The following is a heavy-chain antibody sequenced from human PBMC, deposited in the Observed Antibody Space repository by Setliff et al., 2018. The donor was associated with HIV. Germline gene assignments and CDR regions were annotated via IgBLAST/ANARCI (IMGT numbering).Heavy chain of an antibody. CDR1: GGSISGHY. CDR2: INHSGST. V-gene: IGHV4-59*08. D-gene: IGHD3-10*01. J-gene: IGHJ4*02. Sequence: SETLSLTCTVSGGSISGHYWSWIRQPPWKGLEWIGSINHSGSTYCTPSLKSRVTMSVDTSKNHFSLKLISVTAADTAMYFCARQPPLSVLQVWFDDYWGQGTLVTVSS. CDR3: ARQPPLSVLQVWFDDY.